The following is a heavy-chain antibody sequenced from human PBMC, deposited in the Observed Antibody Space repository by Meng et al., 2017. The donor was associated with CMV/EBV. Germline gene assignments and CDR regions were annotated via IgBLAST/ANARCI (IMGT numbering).Heavy chain of an antibody. CDR2: IKQDGSEK. J-gene: IGHJ4*02. CDR1: GFTFINYW. V-gene: IGHV3-7*01. Sequence: GESLKISCAASGFTFINYWMSWVRQAPGKGLEWVANIKQDGSEKHYVDSVKGRFTISRDNAKNSVFLQMNSLRVEDTAVYYCARICVTGSARYHFDYWGQGTLVTVSS. D-gene: IGHD1-14*01. CDR3: ARICVTGSARYHFDY.